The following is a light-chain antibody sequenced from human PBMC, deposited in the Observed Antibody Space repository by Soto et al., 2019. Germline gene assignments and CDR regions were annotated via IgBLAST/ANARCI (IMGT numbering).Light chain of an antibody. CDR1: QSVSSRY. CDR3: QQYGGSPPYT. CDR2: GTS. J-gene: IGKJ2*01. Sequence: EMVLTQSPVTLSLSPGERATLSCRATQSVSSRYLAWYQQKPGQAPRLLISGTSSRATGIPDRFSGSGSGTDFTLTISRLEPEDFAVYYCQQYGGSPPYTFGQGTKVEIK. V-gene: IGKV3-20*01.